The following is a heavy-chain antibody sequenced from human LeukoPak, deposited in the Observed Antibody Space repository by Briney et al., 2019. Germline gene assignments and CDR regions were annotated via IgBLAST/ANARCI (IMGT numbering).Heavy chain of an antibody. CDR1: GYSFTSYW. V-gene: IGHV5-51*01. D-gene: IGHD3-3*01. CDR2: IYPGDSDT. Sequence: GESLKISCKGSGYSFTSYWIGWVREMPGKGLEWMGIIYPGDSDTRYSPSFQGQVTISADKSISTAYLQWSSLKASDTAMYYCARMGGGSDVLRFLEWLFNAFDIWGQGTMVTVSS. J-gene: IGHJ3*02. CDR3: ARMGGGSDVLRFLEWLFNAFDI.